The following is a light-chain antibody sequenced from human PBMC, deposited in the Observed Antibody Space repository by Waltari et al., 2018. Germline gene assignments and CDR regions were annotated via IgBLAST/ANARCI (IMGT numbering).Light chain of an antibody. CDR3: QQRRDWPLT. V-gene: IGKV3-11*01. Sequence: SCMARQGVTHYLAWYQQKPGQAPRLLIYDTSNRATGIPARFSGSGFGTDFTLTISSLEPEDFAVYYCQQRRDWPLTFGGGTKVEIK. J-gene: IGKJ4*01. CDR1: QGVTHY. CDR2: DTS.